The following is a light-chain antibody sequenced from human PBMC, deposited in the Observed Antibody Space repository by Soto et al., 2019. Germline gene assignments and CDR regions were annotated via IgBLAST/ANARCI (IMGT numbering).Light chain of an antibody. CDR3: QQSFTTPYT. V-gene: IGKV1-39*01. Sequence: GDRVTITCRASQTITTWMAWYQQKPGKAPKLLVYDASTLQSGVATRFSGSGSETDFTLTISRLQPEDSATYYCQQSFTTPYTFGQGTKVDIK. J-gene: IGKJ2*01. CDR1: QTITTW. CDR2: DAS.